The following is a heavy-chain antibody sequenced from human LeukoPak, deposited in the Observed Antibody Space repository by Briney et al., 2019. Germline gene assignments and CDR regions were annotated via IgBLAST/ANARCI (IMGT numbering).Heavy chain of an antibody. Sequence: AGGSLRLSYAASGLAFSSYAMSWVRQAPGKGLEWVSTISVASNTFYADSVKGRFTISRDNSKNTVYLQMTSLRADDTAVYYCADYGVSGVRSNFYWGQGTLVPVSS. V-gene: IGHV3-23*01. CDR2: ISVASNT. CDR3: ADYGVSGVRSNFY. D-gene: IGHD3-3*01. CDR1: GLAFSSYA. J-gene: IGHJ4*02.